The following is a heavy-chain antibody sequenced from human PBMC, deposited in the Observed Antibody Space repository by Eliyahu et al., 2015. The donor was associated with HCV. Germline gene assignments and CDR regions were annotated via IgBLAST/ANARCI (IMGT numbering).Heavy chain of an antibody. CDR1: GFTFSSYT. D-gene: IGHD1-26*01. CDR2: ISRSTTYI. CDR3: ARPDSGSSYFDL. V-gene: IGHV3-21*02. Sequence: EVQLVESGGGLVKPGGSLRLXXXAXGFTFSSYTMNWVRQAPGKGLEWVSSISRSTTYIYYADSVKGRFTISRDNAKNSLYLQMNSLRAEDTAVYYCARPDSGSSYFDLWGRGTLVTVSS. J-gene: IGHJ2*01.